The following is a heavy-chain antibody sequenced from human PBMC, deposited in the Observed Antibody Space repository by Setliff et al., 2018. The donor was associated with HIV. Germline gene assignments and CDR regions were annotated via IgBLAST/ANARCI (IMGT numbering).Heavy chain of an antibody. Sequence: ASVKVSCKASGYTFTGYYMHWVRQAPGQGLEWMGWISANGGGTNYAQKFQGRVTMTRDTSISTAYMELNRLRSDDTAMYYCARDRASYGGYTYGNYYMDVWGKGTTVTVSS. V-gene: IGHV1-2*02. CDR1: GYTFTGYY. J-gene: IGHJ6*03. CDR2: ISANGGGT. CDR3: ARDRASYGGYTYGNYYMDV. D-gene: IGHD5-18*01.